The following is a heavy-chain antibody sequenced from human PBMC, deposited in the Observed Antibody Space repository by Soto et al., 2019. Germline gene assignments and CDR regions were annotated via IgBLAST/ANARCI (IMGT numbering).Heavy chain of an antibody. J-gene: IGHJ4*02. CDR3: VKPWFGDLFLLFDF. D-gene: IGHD3-10*01. CDR2: ISYDGSNK. Sequence: GGSLRLSCAASGFTFSVYAMHWVRQAPGKGLEWVALISYDGSNKYYADSVKGRFTISRDNSKNTLSLQMNSLRPEDTAVYYCVKPWFGDLFLLFDFWGQGSLVTVSS. V-gene: IGHV3-30*18. CDR1: GFTFSVYA.